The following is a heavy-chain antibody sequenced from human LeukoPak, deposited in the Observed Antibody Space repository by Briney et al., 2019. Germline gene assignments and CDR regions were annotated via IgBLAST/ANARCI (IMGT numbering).Heavy chain of an antibody. D-gene: IGHD2-2*02. CDR1: GFTFSSYG. CDR3: AKGPYCSSTSCYIHYYYYMDV. J-gene: IGHJ6*03. Sequence: GGSLRLSCAASGFTFSSYGMHWVRQAPGKGLEWVAVIWYDGSNKYYADSVKGRFTISRDNSKNTLYLQMNSLRAEDTAVYYCAKGPYCSSTSCYIHYYYYMDVWGKGTTVTVSS. CDR2: IWYDGSNK. V-gene: IGHV3-33*06.